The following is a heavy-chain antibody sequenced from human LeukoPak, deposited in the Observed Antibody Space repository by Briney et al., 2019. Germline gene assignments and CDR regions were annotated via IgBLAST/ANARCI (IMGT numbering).Heavy chain of an antibody. CDR1: GGSISSSSYY. D-gene: IGHD3-16*02. CDR2: IYYSGST. Sequence: SETLSLTCTVSGGSISSSSYYWGWIRQPPGKGLEWIGSIYYSGSTYYNPSLKSRVTISVDTSKNQFSLKLSSVTAADTAVYYCARMITFGGVIVPHFDYWGQGTLVTVSS. J-gene: IGHJ4*02. CDR3: ARMITFGGVIVPHFDY. V-gene: IGHV4-39*07.